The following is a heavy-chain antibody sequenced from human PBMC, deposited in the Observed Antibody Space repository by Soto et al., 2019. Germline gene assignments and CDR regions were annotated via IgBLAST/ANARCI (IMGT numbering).Heavy chain of an antibody. CDR1: GYIFTGYY. J-gene: IGHJ4*02. Sequence: ASVKVSCKASGYIFTGYYIHWVRQAPGQGLEWMGWINPNTRGTHSAQRFQGRVTMTRDTSISTAYMELSSLRSDDSAVYYCARDRYSGYNSQFDYWGQGTLVTVSS. CDR2: INPNTRGT. V-gene: IGHV1-2*02. CDR3: ARDRYSGYNSQFDY. D-gene: IGHD5-12*01.